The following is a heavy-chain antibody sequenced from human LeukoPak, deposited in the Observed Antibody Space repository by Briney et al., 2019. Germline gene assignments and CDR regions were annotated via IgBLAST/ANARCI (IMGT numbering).Heavy chain of an antibody. J-gene: IGHJ1*01. CDR1: GFTFSSYG. V-gene: IGHV3-30*18. CDR2: ISYDGSNK. CDR3: AKDLPLQH. Sequence: GGSLRLSCAASGFTFSSYGMHWVRQAPGKGLEWVAVISYDGSNKYYADSVEGRFTISRDNSKNTLYLQMNSLRAEDTAVYYCAKDLPLQHWGQGTLVTVSS.